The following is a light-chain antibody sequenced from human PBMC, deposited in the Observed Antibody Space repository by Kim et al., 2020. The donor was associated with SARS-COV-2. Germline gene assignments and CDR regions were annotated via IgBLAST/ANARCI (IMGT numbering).Light chain of an antibody. CDR3: QAWDSSTAVV. CDR2: QDS. V-gene: IGLV3-1*01. Sequence: SYELTQPPSVSVSPGQTASITCSGDELGHKYTSXYKQNPGQSPVLVMYQDSKRPSGIPERFSGSNSGNTATLTISGTQAMDEADYYCQAWDSSTAVVFGG. J-gene: IGLJ2*01. CDR1: ELGHKY.